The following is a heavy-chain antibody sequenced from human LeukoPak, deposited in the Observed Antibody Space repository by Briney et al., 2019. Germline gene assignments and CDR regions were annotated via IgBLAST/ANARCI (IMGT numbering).Heavy chain of an antibody. CDR1: GFTFGTYA. CDR2: ISGIGTYT. CDR3: AKDLYLTGYSFDY. D-gene: IGHD3-9*01. J-gene: IGHJ4*02. Sequence: GGSLRLSCAASGFTFGTYAMSWVRQGPGKGLEWVSAISGIGTYTYYADSVKGRFTISRDNSKNTLYLQMNSLRAEDTAVYYCAKDLYLTGYSFDYWGQGTLVTVSS. V-gene: IGHV3-23*01.